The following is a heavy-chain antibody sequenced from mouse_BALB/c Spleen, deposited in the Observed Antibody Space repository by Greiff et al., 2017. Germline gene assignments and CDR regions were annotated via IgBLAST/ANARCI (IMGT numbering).Heavy chain of an antibody. CDR2: ISSGGST. Sequence: LQQSGGGLVKPGGSLKLSCAASGFTFSSYAMSWVRQTPEKRLEWVASISSGGSTYYPDSVKGRFTISRDNARNILYLQMSSLRSEDTAMYYCARGGGTYYFDYWGQGTTLTVSS. V-gene: IGHV5-6-5*01. J-gene: IGHJ2*01. CDR1: GFTFSSYA. D-gene: IGHD2-14*01. CDR3: ARGGGTYYFDY.